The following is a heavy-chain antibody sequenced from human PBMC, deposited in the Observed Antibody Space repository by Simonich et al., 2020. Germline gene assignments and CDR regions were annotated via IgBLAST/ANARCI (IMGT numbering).Heavy chain of an antibody. CDR2: IKQDGSEK. CDR1: GFTFSSYW. V-gene: IGHV3-7*01. CDR3: ARDGLGTAYYYYMDV. Sequence: EVQLVESGGGLVQPGGSLRLSCAASGFTFSSYWMSWVRQAPGKGLEWVANIKQDGSEKYYVDSVKGRFTISRDNAKNSLYLQMNRRSAEDTAVYYCARDGLGTAYYYYMDVWGKGTTVTVSS. D-gene: IGHD7-27*01. J-gene: IGHJ6*03.